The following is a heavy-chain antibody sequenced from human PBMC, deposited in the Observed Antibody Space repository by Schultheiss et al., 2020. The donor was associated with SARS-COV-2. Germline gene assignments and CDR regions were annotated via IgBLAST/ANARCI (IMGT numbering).Heavy chain of an antibody. Sequence: GGSLRLSCAASGFTFSSYAMHWVRQAPCKGLEWVAVISYDGSNKYYADSVKGRFTISRDNSKNTLYLQMNSLRAEDTAVYYCARDGRTTGSYYMDVWGKGTTVTVSS. V-gene: IGHV3-30*04. CDR2: ISYDGSNK. CDR1: GFTFSSYA. D-gene: IGHD4-11*01. J-gene: IGHJ6*03. CDR3: ARDGRTTGSYYMDV.